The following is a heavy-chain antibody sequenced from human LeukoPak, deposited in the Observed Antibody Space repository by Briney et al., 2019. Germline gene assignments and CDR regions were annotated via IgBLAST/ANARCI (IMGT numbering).Heavy chain of an antibody. V-gene: IGHV3-33*01. J-gene: IGHJ4*02. Sequence: PGRSLRLSCAASGFTFSSYGMHWVRQAPGKGLEWVAVIWYDGTNKYYADSVKGRFTISRDNSKNTLFLQMNSLRAEDTAVYYCARAAYDNSGYLTLWGQGTLVTVSS. CDR1: GFTFSSYG. CDR3: ARAAYDNSGYLTL. CDR2: IWYDGTNK. D-gene: IGHD3-22*01.